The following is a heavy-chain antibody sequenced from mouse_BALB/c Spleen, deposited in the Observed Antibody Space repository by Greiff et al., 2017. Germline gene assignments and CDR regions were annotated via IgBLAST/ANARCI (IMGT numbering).Heavy chain of an antibody. CDR3: ARGGLRGYYFDY. CDR1: GFTFSSYA. Sequence: EVKLQESGGGLVKPGGSLKLSCAASGFTFSSYAMSWVRQTPEKRLEWVASISSGGSSYYPDSVKGRFTISRDNARNILYLQMSSLRTEDTAMYYYARGGLRGYYFDYWGQGTTLTVSS. CDR2: ISSGGSS. D-gene: IGHD1-1*01. J-gene: IGHJ2*01. V-gene: IGHV5-6-5*01.